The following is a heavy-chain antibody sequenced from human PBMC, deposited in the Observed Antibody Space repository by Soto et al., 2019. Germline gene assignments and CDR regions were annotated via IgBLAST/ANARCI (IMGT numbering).Heavy chain of an antibody. V-gene: IGHV3-23*01. Sequence: EVQLLESGGGLVQPGGSLRLSCAASGITFSSSAMSWVRQAPGKGLEWVSDISGSGGNTYYADSVKGRFTISRDNSKNPLYLQMNSLRSEDTAVYYCANSAMVRGGGWFDPWGQGTLVTVSS. CDR1: GITFSSSA. CDR2: ISGSGGNT. J-gene: IGHJ5*02. CDR3: ANSAMVRGGGWFDP. D-gene: IGHD3-10*01.